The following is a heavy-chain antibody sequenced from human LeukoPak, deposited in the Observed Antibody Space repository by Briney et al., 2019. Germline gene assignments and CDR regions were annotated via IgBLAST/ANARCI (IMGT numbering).Heavy chain of an antibody. D-gene: IGHD6-13*01. V-gene: IGHV4-59*01. J-gene: IGHJ4*02. Sequence: SETLSLTCTVSGASIISYYWNWIRQPPGKGLEWVGYIYYEGSTKYNPSLNSRVTISVDTSKNQFSLKLTSVTAADTAVYYCASPSSSWLYFDYWSQGTLVTVSS. CDR2: IYYEGST. CDR3: ASPSSSWLYFDY. CDR1: GASIISYY.